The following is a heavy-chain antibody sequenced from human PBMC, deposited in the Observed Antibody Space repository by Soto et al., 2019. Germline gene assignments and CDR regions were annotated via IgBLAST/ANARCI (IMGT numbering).Heavy chain of an antibody. D-gene: IGHD5-18*01. CDR2: IYPGDSDT. CDR3: ATLGATARDAFDI. Sequence: LKISCKTSGYSFSSYWIAWVRQMPGKGLEWMGIIYPGDSDTRYSPSFQGQVTISADKSINTAYLQWSTLKASDTAMYYCATLGATARDAFDIWGQGXMVTVSS. V-gene: IGHV5-51*01. J-gene: IGHJ3*02. CDR1: GYSFSSYW.